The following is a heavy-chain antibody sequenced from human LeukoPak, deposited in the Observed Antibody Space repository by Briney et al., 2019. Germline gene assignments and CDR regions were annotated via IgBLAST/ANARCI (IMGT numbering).Heavy chain of an antibody. CDR2: INSNSGGT. V-gene: IGHV1-2*02. CDR1: GYTFTGYY. D-gene: IGHD6-13*01. Sequence: ASVKVSCKASGYTFTGYYMHWVRQAPGQRLEWMGWINSNSGGTNYARKFQGRVTMTRDTSISTAYMDLSRLRSDDTAVYYCARDAIAAAGTQLPYYYYYMDVWGKGTTVTISS. J-gene: IGHJ6*03. CDR3: ARDAIAAAGTQLPYYYYYMDV.